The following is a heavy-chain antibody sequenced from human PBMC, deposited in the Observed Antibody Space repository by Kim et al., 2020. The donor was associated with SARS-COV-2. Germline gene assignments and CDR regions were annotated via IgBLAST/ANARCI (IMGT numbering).Heavy chain of an antibody. CDR1: GFTFNSST. J-gene: IGHJ1*01. Sequence: GGSLRLSCEASGFTFNSSTMNWVRQAPGKGLEWVATISYTGVGTNYADSVNGRFTISRDNFKNTVFLQLSSLRVDDTAVYFCAKDFAVGVPYFSHWGRGTLVTVSS. CDR2: ISYTGVGT. CDR3: AKDFAVGVPYFSH. D-gene: IGHD2-21*01. V-gene: IGHV3-23*01.